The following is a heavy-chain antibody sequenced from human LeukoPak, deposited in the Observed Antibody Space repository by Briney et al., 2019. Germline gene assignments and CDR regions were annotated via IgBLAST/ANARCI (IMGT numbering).Heavy chain of an antibody. V-gene: IGHV3-30*18. CDR1: GFTFGTYG. CDR2: ISYDGSYK. CDR3: AKDYLGASHTFDI. D-gene: IGHD1-26*01. Sequence: GGSLRLSCVVSGFTFGTYGMHWVRQAPGKGLEWVSDISYDGSYKHYADPVKGRFTISRDNSKNTLYLQMNSLRGDDTAVYYCAKDYLGASHTFDIWGQGTMVTVSS. J-gene: IGHJ3*02.